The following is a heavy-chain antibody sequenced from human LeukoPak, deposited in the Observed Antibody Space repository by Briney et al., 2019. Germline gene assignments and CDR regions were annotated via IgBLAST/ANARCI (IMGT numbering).Heavy chain of an antibody. V-gene: IGHV3-9*01. CDR1: GFTFDDYA. CDR2: ISWNSGSI. Sequence: GRSLRLSCAASGFTFDDYAMHWVRQAPGKGLEWVSGISWNSGSIGYADSVKGRFTISRDNAKNSLYLQMNSLRAEDTALYYCAKDIGPKDYDFWSRYYRHPLYYYGMDVWGQGTTVTVSS. D-gene: IGHD3-3*01. J-gene: IGHJ6*02. CDR3: AKDIGPKDYDFWSRYYRHPLYYYGMDV.